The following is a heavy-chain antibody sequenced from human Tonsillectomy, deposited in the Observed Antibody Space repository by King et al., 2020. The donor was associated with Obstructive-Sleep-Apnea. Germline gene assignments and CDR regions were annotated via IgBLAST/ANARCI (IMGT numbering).Heavy chain of an antibody. CDR1: GFTFSSYA. CDR2: INTLGTT. J-gene: IGHJ4*02. Sequence: VQLVESGGGMVQPGGSLRLSCLASGFTFSSYAISWVRQAPGKGLEWVSAINTLGTTFYAASVRGRFTISRDNSKYTVNLQVNSLRAEDTALYYCAKEGGGSGIYWVDSWGQGTLVTVSS. CDR3: AKEGGGSGIYWVDS. D-gene: IGHD3-10*01. V-gene: IGHV3-23*04.